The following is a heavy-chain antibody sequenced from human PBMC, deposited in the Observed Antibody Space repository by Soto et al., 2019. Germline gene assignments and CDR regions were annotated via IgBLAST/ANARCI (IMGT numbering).Heavy chain of an antibody. V-gene: IGHV3-74*01. CDR1: GFTFSSYW. CDR3: AREYYDFWSGPYGMDV. J-gene: IGHJ6*02. CDR2: INSDGSST. D-gene: IGHD3-3*01. Sequence: GGSLRLSCAAAGFTFSSYWMHWVRQAPGKGLVWVSRINSDGSSTSYADSVKGRFTISRDNAKNTLYLQMNSLRAEDTAVYYCAREYYDFWSGPYGMDVWGQGTTVTVSS.